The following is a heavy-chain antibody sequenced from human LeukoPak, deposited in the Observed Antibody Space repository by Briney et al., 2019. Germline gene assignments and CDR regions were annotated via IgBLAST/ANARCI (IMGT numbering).Heavy chain of an antibody. D-gene: IGHD4-17*01. CDR3: VRDRTTVTLFDS. CDR1: GFTFSTYW. Sequence: PGGSLRLSCAASGFTFSTYWMSWVRQAPGKGLVWVSRVSTDGNIISYADSVKGRFTISRDNAKNTVYLQMNSLRAEDTAVYYCVRDRTTVTLFDSWGQGTLVTVSS. V-gene: IGHV3-74*01. J-gene: IGHJ4*02. CDR2: VSTDGNII.